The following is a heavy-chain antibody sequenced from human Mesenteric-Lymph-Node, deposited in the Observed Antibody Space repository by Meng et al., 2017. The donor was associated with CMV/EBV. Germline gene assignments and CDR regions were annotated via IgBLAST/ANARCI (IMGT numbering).Heavy chain of an antibody. D-gene: IGHD3-22*01. CDR3: ARRNMYYDSSGSIDY. CDR2: ISAYNDNT. J-gene: IGHJ4*02. V-gene: IGHV1-18*01. CDR1: GYTFTSDG. Sequence: SGYTFTSDGISWVRQAPGQGLEWMGWISAYNDNTNYAQKHQGRDTMTTDTSTSTAYMELRSLRSDDTAVYYCARRNMYYDSSGSIDYWGQGTLVTVSS.